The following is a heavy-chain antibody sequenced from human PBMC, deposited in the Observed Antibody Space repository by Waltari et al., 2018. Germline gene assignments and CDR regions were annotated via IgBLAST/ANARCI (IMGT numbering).Heavy chain of an antibody. Sequence: QVQLQESGPGLVKPSETLSLTCAVSGYSISSGYYWGWIRQPPGKGLEWIGSIYHSGSTYYNPSLKSRVTISVDTSKNQCSLKLSSVTAADTAVYYCARATPYDSSGYHSRAFDIWGQGTMVTVSS. D-gene: IGHD3-22*01. J-gene: IGHJ3*02. CDR2: IYHSGST. CDR3: ARATPYDSSGYHSRAFDI. V-gene: IGHV4-38-2*01. CDR1: GYSISSGYY.